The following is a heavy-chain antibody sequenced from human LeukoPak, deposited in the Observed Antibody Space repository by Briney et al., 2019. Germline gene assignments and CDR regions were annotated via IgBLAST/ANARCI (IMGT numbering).Heavy chain of an antibody. D-gene: IGHD2-8*01. CDR3: AKGFQYDLRGASFDY. CDR2: ISWNSAGI. Sequence: GRSLRLSCAASGFTFDDYAMHWGRQAPGKGLEWVSGISWNSAGIGYADSVKGRITISRDNAKNSLYLQMNSLRAEDTAFYYCAKGFQYDLRGASFDYWGQGTLVTVSS. J-gene: IGHJ4*02. V-gene: IGHV3-9*01. CDR1: GFTFDDYA.